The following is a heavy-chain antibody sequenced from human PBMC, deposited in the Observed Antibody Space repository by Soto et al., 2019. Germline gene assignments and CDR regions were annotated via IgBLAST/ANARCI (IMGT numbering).Heavy chain of an antibody. CDR1: GGTFSSYA. V-gene: IGHV1-69*01. CDR3: AQGGYSSGWIFDY. J-gene: IGHJ4*02. D-gene: IGHD6-19*01. CDR2: IIPIFGTA. Sequence: QVQLVQSGAEVKKPGSSVKVSCKSSGGTFSSYAISWVRQAPGQGLEWMGGIIPIFGTANYAQKLQGRVTITADESTSTCYMELSSMRSEDTAVYYWAQGGYSSGWIFDYWGQGTLVTVSS.